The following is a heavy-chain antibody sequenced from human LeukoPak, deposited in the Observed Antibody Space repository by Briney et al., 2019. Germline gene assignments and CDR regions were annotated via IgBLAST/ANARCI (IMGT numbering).Heavy chain of an antibody. J-gene: IGHJ4*02. CDR1: KFTFSSSW. CDR2: IKQDGSEE. Sequence: GGSLRLSCVASKFTFSSSWMSWVRQAPGKGLEWVANIKQDGSEEYYVDSVKGRFTISRDNAKNSLYLQMNSLRDEDTAVYYCARPGYSDYFDYWGQGTLVTVSS. CDR3: ARPGYSDYFDY. V-gene: IGHV3-7*02. D-gene: IGHD1-1*01.